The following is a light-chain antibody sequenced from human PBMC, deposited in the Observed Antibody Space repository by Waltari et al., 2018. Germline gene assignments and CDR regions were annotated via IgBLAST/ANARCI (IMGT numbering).Light chain of an antibody. V-gene: IGKV3-15*01. CDR2: GAS. CDR1: QSVSSN. J-gene: IGKJ2*01. CDR3: QQYNNWPPYT. Sequence: EIVMTQSPATLSVSPGERATLPCRASQSVSSNLAWYQQRPGQAPMLLIYGASTKATGIPARFSGSRSGTEFTLTISGMQSEDFAVYYCQQYNNWPPYTFGQGTKLEIK.